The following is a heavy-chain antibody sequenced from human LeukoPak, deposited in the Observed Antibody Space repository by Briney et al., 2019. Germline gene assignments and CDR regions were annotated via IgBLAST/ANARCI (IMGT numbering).Heavy chain of an antibody. V-gene: IGHV3-23*01. Sequence: GGSLRLSCAASGFTFSGSAMSWVPQAPGKGLDWVSLISSTGGNSYYAYSVKGRFTISRDNSKDTLYLQMDRLRAEDTAIYYCARDIQLSTWGLGTKVTVSS. CDR2: ISSTGGNS. D-gene: IGHD5-24*01. CDR1: GFTFSGSA. J-gene: IGHJ3*01. CDR3: ARDIQLST.